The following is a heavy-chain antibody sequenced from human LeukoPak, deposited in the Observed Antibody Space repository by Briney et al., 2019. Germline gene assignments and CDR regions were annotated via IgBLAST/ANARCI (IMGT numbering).Heavy chain of an antibody. V-gene: IGHV4-59*08. CDR3: ARMGGYSGYATH. D-gene: IGHD5-12*01. J-gene: IGHJ4*02. Sequence: SETLSLTCTVSGGSISPYYGSWIRQSPGKGLECIGYIYSSGSANYNPSLKRRVTISVDTSKNQFSLKLSSVTAADTAVYYCARMGGYSGYATHWGQGTLVTVSS. CDR1: GGSISPYY. CDR2: IYSSGSA.